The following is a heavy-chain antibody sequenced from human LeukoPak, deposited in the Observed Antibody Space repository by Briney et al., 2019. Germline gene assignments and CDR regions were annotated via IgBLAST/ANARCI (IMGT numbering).Heavy chain of an antibody. Sequence: SETLSLTCTVSGDSIRSSSYYWGWIRQPPGKGLEWIGYIYYSGSTNYNPSLKSRVTISVDTSKKQFSLKLTSVTVADTAVYYCAFSKHLKRDYDSSGYYPTSFDYWGQGTLVTVSS. D-gene: IGHD3-22*01. CDR1: GDSIRSSSYY. CDR2: IYYSGST. J-gene: IGHJ4*02. V-gene: IGHV4-61*05. CDR3: AFSKHLKRDYDSSGYYPTSFDY.